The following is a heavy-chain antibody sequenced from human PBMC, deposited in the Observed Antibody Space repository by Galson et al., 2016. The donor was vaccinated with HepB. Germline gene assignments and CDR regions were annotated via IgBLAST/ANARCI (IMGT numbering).Heavy chain of an antibody. J-gene: IGHJ4*02. V-gene: IGHV3-23*01. CDR1: GFTFSSYA. CDR2: ISNTGGST. CDR3: AKNVVIAADGTYFDY. D-gene: IGHD6-13*01. Sequence: SLRLSCAVSGFTFSSYAMSWVRQAPGKGLEWVSAISNTGGSTYYADSVKGRFTFSRDYSRNPLYLQMNNLRAEDPAVYYCAKNVVIAADGTYFDYWGQGTLVTVSS.